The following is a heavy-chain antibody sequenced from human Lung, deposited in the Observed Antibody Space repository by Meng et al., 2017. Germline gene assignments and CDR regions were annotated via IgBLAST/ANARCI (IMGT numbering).Heavy chain of an antibody. J-gene: IGHJ4*01. Sequence: GKLVESGGGFVKPGGSLRLSWVGSGFIFSNAWMTWVRQAPGKGLEWLGRMKSNIDGGTVDYAASVSGRFFISRDDSKNTFYLQMNSLKTEDTAVYYCSGHVDYWGHGTLVTVSS. CDR2: MKSNIDGGTV. V-gene: IGHV3-15*01. CDR1: GFIFSNAW. CDR3: SGHVDY.